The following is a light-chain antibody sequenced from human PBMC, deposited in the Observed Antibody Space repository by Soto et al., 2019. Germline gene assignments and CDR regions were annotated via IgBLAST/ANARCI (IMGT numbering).Light chain of an antibody. CDR1: QSLLHSPGYNY. J-gene: IGKJ1*01. Sequence: IVMTQSPISLPVTPGEPASISCRSNQSLLHSPGYNYLDWYLQKPGQSPQLLIYLCSHRDSGVPDRVSGGGSGTDFTLTISRVEAEDVGVYYCMQALQAPWTFGQGTKVEIK. V-gene: IGKV2-28*01. CDR3: MQALQAPWT. CDR2: LCS.